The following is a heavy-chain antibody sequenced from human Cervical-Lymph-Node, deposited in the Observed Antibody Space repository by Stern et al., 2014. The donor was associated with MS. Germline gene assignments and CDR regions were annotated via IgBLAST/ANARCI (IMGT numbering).Heavy chain of an antibody. D-gene: IGHD5-18*01. CDR1: GYTLTNYP. Sequence: EQLVESGSELKKPGASVKVSCKASGYTLTNYPMNWVRQAPGQGLEWMGWINTNTGNSTYAQGFTGRFVFSLDTSVSTAYLQISNLKAEDTAVYYCARDFVDTSMITRSDYLDCWGQGTLVTVSS. CDR2: INTNTGNS. J-gene: IGHJ4*02. V-gene: IGHV7-4-1*02. CDR3: ARDFVDTSMITRSDYLDC.